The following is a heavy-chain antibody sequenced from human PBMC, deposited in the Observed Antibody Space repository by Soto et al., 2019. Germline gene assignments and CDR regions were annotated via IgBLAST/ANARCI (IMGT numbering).Heavy chain of an antibody. V-gene: IGHV3-21*01. CDR3: ARESEDLTSSFDY. Sequence: GVTVRLSCTASGFTFTRYSMNWFRQAPGKGLEWVSSISSTTNYIYYGDSMKGRFTISRDSHNKLLYLEMNSLRADDTVVYYCARESEDLTSSFDYWGQGNLVTVSS. J-gene: IGHJ4*02. CDR2: ISSTTNYI. CDR1: GFTFTRYS.